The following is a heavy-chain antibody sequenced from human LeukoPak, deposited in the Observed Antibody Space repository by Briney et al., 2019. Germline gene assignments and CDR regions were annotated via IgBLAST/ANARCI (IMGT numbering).Heavy chain of an antibody. Sequence: GGSLRLSCAASGFTFSDHYMDWVRQAPGKGLEWVGRTRNKARSYTTEYAASVTGRFTISRDDSENSMYLQMNSLKTEDSAVYFCVRVSGSYDFDNWGQGTLVTASS. CDR1: GFTFSDHY. V-gene: IGHV3-72*01. D-gene: IGHD1-26*01. CDR2: TRNKARSYTT. CDR3: VRVSGSYDFDN. J-gene: IGHJ4*02.